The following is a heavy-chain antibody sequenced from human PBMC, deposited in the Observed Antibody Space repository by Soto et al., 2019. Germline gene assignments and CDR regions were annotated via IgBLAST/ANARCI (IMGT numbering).Heavy chain of an antibody. J-gene: IGHJ4*02. CDR2: ISYDGSNK. D-gene: IGHD6-13*01. V-gene: IGHV3-30*18. Sequence: GSLRLSCAASGFTFSSYGMHWVRQAPGKGLEWVAVISYDGSNKYYADSVKGRFTISRDNSKNTLYLQMNSLRAEDTAVYYCAKDIEHQLVQAPGAYWGQGTLVTVSS. CDR3: AKDIEHQLVQAPGAY. CDR1: GFTFSSYG.